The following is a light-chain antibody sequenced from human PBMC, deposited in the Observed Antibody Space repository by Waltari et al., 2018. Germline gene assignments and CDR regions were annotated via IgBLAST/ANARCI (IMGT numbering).Light chain of an antibody. Sequence: QSALTQPASVSGSPGQSITISCTGTSSDVGGHHYVSWYQHHPGQAPKIMINEVNNRPSGVSTRFSGSKSGNTAALTISDLQAEDEADYHCSAYTSSSTVVFGGGTKLTVL. V-gene: IGLV2-14*01. CDR3: SAYTSSSTVV. CDR2: EVN. J-gene: IGLJ2*01. CDR1: SSDVGGHHY.